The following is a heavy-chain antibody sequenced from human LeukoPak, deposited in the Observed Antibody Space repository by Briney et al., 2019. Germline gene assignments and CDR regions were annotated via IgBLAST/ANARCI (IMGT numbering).Heavy chain of an antibody. J-gene: IGHJ4*02. V-gene: IGHV3-48*01. CDR1: GFTFSSYA. Sequence: PGGSLRLSCAASGFTFSSYAMSWVRQAPGKGLEWVSYISSSSNTIYYADSVKGRFTISRDNAKNSLYLQMSSLRAEDTAVYYCARGDIFLVVPAASVELGYWGQGTLVTVSS. CDR3: ARGDIFLVVPAASVELGY. CDR2: ISSSSNTI. D-gene: IGHD2-2*01.